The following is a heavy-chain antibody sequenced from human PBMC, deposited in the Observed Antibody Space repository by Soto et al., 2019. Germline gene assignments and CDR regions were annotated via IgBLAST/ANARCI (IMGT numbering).Heavy chain of an antibody. CDR1: GYTFTSYG. CDR3: AREPRGYSYGDFDY. Sequence: ASVKVSCKASGYTFTSYGISWVRQAPGQGLEWMGWISAYNGNTNYAQKLQGRVTMTTDTSTSTAYMELRSLRSDDTAVYYCAREPRGYSYGDFDYWGQGTLVTVSS. V-gene: IGHV1-18*01. J-gene: IGHJ4*02. CDR2: ISAYNGNT. D-gene: IGHD5-18*01.